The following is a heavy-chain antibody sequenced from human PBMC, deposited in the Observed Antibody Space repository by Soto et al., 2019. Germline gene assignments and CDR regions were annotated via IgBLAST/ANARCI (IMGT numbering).Heavy chain of an antibody. CDR3: AKDMRPDGVWDFDS. J-gene: IGHJ4*02. Sequence: EGQLLESGGGLVQPGGSLRLSCAASGFTFTTYTMAWVRQAPGRGPEWVSGIAQNGGTYYADSVKCRFIISRDNSRNTVSLQMTDLKGEDTAIYYCAKDMRPDGVWDFDSWGKGTLVTVAS. CDR2: IAQNGGT. CDR1: GFTFTTYT. D-gene: IGHD4-17*01. V-gene: IGHV3-23*01.